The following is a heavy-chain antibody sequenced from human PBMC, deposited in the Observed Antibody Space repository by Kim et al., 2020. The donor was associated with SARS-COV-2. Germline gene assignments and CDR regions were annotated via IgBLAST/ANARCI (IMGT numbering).Heavy chain of an antibody. CDR3: ARDKGQQLGFDL. CDR2: INAGNGNT. D-gene: IGHD6-13*01. V-gene: IGHV1-3*01. CDR1: GYTFTSYA. J-gene: IGHJ2*01. Sequence: ASVKVSCKASGYTFTSYAMHWVRQAPGQRLEWMGWINAGNGNTKYSQKFQGRVTITRDTSASTAYMELSSLRSEDTAVYYCARDKGQQLGFDLWGRGTLVTVSS.